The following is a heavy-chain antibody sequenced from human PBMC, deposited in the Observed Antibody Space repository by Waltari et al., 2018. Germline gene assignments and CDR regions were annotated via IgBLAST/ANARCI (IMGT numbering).Heavy chain of an antibody. Sequence: QVQLVQSGAEVKKPGASVKVSCKASGYTFTGYYMHWVRPAPGQGLEWMGWINPNSGGTNYAQKFQGRVTMTRDTSISTAYMELSRLRSDDTAVYYCARGHSSGWLYNRFDPWGQGTLVTVSS. CDR1: GYTFTGYY. V-gene: IGHV1-2*02. J-gene: IGHJ5*02. CDR2: INPNSGGT. D-gene: IGHD6-19*01. CDR3: ARGHSSGWLYNRFDP.